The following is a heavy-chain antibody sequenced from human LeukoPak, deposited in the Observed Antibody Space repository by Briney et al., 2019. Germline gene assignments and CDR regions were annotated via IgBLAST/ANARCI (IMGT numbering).Heavy chain of an antibody. Sequence: SVKVSCKASGGTFSSYAISWVRQAPGQGLEWMGRIIPIFGTASYAQKFQGRVTITTDESTSTAYMELSSLRAEDTAVYYCARDLSYCSGGSCYSDYWGQGTLVTVSS. V-gene: IGHV1-69*05. CDR1: GGTFSSYA. CDR3: ARDLSYCSGGSCYSDY. J-gene: IGHJ4*02. CDR2: IIPIFGTA. D-gene: IGHD2-15*01.